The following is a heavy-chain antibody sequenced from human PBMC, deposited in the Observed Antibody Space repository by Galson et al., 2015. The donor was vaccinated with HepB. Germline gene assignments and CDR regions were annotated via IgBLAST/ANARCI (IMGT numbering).Heavy chain of an antibody. CDR1: GFSFSNYW. J-gene: IGHJ4*02. CDR3: TSTMVTQFDC. Sequence: SLRLSCAASGFSFSNYWMHWVRQTPGKGLVWVSRINSDGSTTGYADSVKGRFTTSRDNAKNTLYLQMNTLTVEDTAMYYCTSTMVTQFDCWGQGALVTVSS. V-gene: IGHV3-74*01. D-gene: IGHD4-23*01. CDR2: INSDGSTT.